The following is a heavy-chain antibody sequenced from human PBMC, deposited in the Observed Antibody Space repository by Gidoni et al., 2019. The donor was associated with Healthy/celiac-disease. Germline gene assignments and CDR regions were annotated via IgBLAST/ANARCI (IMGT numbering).Heavy chain of an antibody. V-gene: IGHV3-7*03. Sequence: QLVASGGDLVQSGGPLRLSCAASGFPFSRYWMSWVRQAPGKGLEWVANINQDGSEKYYVDSVKGRFTISRDNAKNSLYLQMNSLRAEDTAVYYCASGDSYGYFPFEYWGQGTLVTVSS. J-gene: IGHJ4*02. CDR1: GFPFSRYW. D-gene: IGHD5-18*01. CDR3: ASGDSYGYFPFEY. CDR2: INQDGSEK.